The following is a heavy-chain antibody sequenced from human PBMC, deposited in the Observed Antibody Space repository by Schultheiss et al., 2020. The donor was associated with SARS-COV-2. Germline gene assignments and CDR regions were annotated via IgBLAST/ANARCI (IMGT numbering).Heavy chain of an antibody. V-gene: IGHV3-23*01. CDR3: AREQVPAAPYYGMDV. D-gene: IGHD2-2*01. Sequence: GGSLRLSCAASGFTFSSYAMSWFRQAPGKGLEWVSAISGVGSTYYADSVKGRFIISRDNAKNSLYLQMNSLRAEDTAVYYCAREQVPAAPYYGMDVWGQVTTVTVSS. J-gene: IGHJ6*02. CDR1: GFTFSSYA. CDR2: ISGVGST.